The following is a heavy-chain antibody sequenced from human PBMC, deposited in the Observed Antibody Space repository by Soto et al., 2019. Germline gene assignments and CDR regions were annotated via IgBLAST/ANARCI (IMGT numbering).Heavy chain of an antibody. CDR1: GFTFSSYA. Sequence: GGSLRLSCAASGFTFSSYAMSWVRQAPGKGLEWVSAISGSGISTYYADSVKGRFTISRDNSKNTLYLQMNSLRAEDTAVYYCASLGVGDWANYYYYYGMDVWGQGTTVTVSS. D-gene: IGHD2-21*02. CDR3: ASLGVGDWANYYYYYGMDV. CDR2: ISGSGIST. J-gene: IGHJ6*02. V-gene: IGHV3-23*01.